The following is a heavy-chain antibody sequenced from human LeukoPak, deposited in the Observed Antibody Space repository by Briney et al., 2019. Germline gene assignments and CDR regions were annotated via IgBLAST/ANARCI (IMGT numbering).Heavy chain of an antibody. J-gene: IGHJ4*02. D-gene: IGHD2-21*02. CDR2: VSAYNGNT. Sequence: GALVKVSCTSSGYTFTSYGISLVRIAPGQGLEWMGWVSAYNGNTNYAQKLQGRVTMTTDTSTSTAYMELRSLRSDDTAVYYCARRSVTHLYYWGQGTLVTVSS. CDR1: GYTFTSYG. V-gene: IGHV1-18*01. CDR3: ARRSVTHLYY.